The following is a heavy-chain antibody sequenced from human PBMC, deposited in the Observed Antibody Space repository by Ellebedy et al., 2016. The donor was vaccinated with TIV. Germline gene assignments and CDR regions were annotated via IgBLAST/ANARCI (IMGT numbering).Heavy chain of an antibody. CDR2: IDWNSGSI. CDR1: GFTFDDYA. CDR3: AREAGTSGWYSGFQH. D-gene: IGHD6-19*01. V-gene: IGHV3-9*01. J-gene: IGHJ1*01. Sequence: GGSLRLSCAASGFTFDDYAMHWVRQAPGKGLEWVSGIDWNSGSIGYADSVKGRFTISRNDSKNTLYLQMNSLRAEDTANYYCAREAGTSGWYSGFQHWGQGTLVTVSS.